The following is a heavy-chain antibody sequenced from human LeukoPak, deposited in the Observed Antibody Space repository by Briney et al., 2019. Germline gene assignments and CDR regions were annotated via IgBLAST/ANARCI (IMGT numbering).Heavy chain of an antibody. V-gene: IGHV4-38-2*02. J-gene: IGHJ5*02. CDR3: ARIWFGELVWFDP. Sequence: SETLSLTCTVSGYSISSGYYRGWIRQPPGKGLEWIGSIYHSGSTYYNPSLKSRVTISVDTSKNQFSLKLSSVTAADTAVYYCARIWFGELVWFDPWGQGTLVTVSS. CDR1: GYSISSGYY. D-gene: IGHD3-10*01. CDR2: IYHSGST.